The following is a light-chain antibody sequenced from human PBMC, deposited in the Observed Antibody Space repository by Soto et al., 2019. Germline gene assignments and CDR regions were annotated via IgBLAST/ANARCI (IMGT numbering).Light chain of an antibody. V-gene: IGKV3-20*01. CDR3: QQYGTPRSVT. CDR1: QSVGNNY. J-gene: IGKJ5*01. Sequence: IVLTQSPGTLSLSPGEGATLSCRASQSVGNNYLSGYQQQPGQNPRLIIYGAAGRADGIPHRFSGSGFGTDFTLTISKVEPEDFVVYYCQQYGTPRSVTFGQGTQLEIK. CDR2: GAA.